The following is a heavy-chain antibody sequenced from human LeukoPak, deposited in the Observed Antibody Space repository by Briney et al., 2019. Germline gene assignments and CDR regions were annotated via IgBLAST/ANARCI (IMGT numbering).Heavy chain of an antibody. V-gene: IGHV3-23*01. CDR1: GFTSSDHY. J-gene: IGHJ6*02. CDR2: ISGSGGST. CDR3: AKDQDYSKLWFDYYYGMDV. D-gene: IGHD4-11*01. Sequence: GGSLRLSCAASGFTSSDHYMDWVRQAPGKGLEWVSAISGSGGSTYYADSVKGRFTISRDNSKNTLYLQMNSLRAEDTAVYYCAKDQDYSKLWFDYYYGMDVWGQGTTVTVSS.